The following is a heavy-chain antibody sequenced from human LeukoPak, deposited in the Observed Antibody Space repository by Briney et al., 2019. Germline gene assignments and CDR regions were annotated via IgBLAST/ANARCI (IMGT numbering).Heavy chain of an antibody. V-gene: IGHV3-20*04. D-gene: IGHD3-3*01. CDR1: GFTFDDYG. CDR2: INWNGGST. J-gene: IGHJ4*02. Sequence: GGSLRLSCAASGFTFDDYGMSWVRQAPGKGLEWVSGINWNGGSTGYADSVKGRFTISRDNAKNSLYLQINSLRAEDTALYYCARAHRPTIFGVANPNDYWGQGTLVTVSS. CDR3: ARAHRPTIFGVANPNDY.